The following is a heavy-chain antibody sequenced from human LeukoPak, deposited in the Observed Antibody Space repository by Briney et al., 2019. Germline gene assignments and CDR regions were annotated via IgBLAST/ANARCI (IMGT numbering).Heavy chain of an antibody. CDR3: AREGTRRGYSVLDY. J-gene: IGHJ4*02. Sequence: GGSLRLSCAASGFTFSPYSMNWVRQAPGKGLEWVSSISTSGTYIYYADSVKGRFTISRHNAKNSLYLQMNSLRAEDTAVYYCAREGTRRGYSVLDYWGQGTLVTVSS. CDR2: ISTSGTYI. D-gene: IGHD5/OR15-5a*01. CDR1: GFTFSPYS. V-gene: IGHV3-21*01.